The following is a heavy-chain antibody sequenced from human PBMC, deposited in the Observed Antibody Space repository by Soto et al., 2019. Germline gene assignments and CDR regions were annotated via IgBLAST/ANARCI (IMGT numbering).Heavy chain of an antibody. CDR3: ARDPSPIVVVGINWFDP. V-gene: IGHV1-69*06. J-gene: IGHJ5*02. D-gene: IGHD2-2*01. CDR1: GYTFTAYY. Sequence: SVKVSCKASGYTFTAYYMHWLRQAPGQGLEWMGGIIPIFGTANYAQKFQGRVTITADKSTSTAYMELSSLRSEDTAVYYCARDPSPIVVVGINWFDPWGQGTLVTVSS. CDR2: IIPIFGTA.